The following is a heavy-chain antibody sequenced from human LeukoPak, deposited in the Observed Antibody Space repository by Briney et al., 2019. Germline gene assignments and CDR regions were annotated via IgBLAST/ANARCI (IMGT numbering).Heavy chain of an antibody. D-gene: IGHD4-17*01. CDR3: VVGDYWGAFDI. CDR1: GFTFSSYW. Sequence: PGGSLRLSCAASGFTFSSYWMHWVRPAPGKGPVWVSRINSDGSSTSYADSVKGRFTISRDNAKNTLYLQMNSLRAEDTAVYYCVVGDYWGAFDIWGQGTMVTVSS. J-gene: IGHJ3*02. V-gene: IGHV3-74*01. CDR2: INSDGSST.